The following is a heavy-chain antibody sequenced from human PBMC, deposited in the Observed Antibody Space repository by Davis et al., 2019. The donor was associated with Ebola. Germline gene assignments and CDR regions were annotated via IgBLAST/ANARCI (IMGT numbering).Heavy chain of an antibody. J-gene: IGHJ6*02. V-gene: IGHV3-30-3*01. CDR1: GFIFNRYP. CDR2: VSVDGASE. CDR3: ARDHGWEIPHPIGYYYGLDV. D-gene: IGHD1-26*01. Sequence: GGSLRPSCPPSGFIFNRYPIHWVRQAPGKGLEWVTVVSVDGASEDYPDSVKGRFIISRDNSKNTLYLQMKSLRAEDTATYYCARDHGWEIPHPIGYYYGLDVWGQGTTVAVSS.